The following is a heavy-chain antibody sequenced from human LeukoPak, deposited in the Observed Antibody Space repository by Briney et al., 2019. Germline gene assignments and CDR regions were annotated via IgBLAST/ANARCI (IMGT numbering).Heavy chain of an antibody. V-gene: IGHV3-21*01. CDR3: AREYYGDYYFDS. Sequence: GGSLRLSCAASGFTFSSYAMSWVRQAPGEGLEWVSSISSDSTYIYYADSVKGRFTISRDNAKNSLYLQMNCLRDEDTAVYYCAREYYGDYYFDSWGQGTLVTVSS. D-gene: IGHD4-17*01. J-gene: IGHJ4*02. CDR2: ISSDSTYI. CDR1: GFTFSSYA.